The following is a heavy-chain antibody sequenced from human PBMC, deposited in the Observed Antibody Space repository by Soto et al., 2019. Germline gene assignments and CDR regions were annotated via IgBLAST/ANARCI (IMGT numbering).Heavy chain of an antibody. D-gene: IGHD3-3*01. Sequence: SETLSLTCAVYGGSFSGYYWSWIRQPPGKGLGWIGEINHSGSTNYNPSLKSRVTISVDTSKNQFSQKLSSVTAADTAVYYCARERGLRFLEWLPLNYFDYWGQGTLVTV. CDR3: ARERGLRFLEWLPLNYFDY. CDR1: GGSFSGYY. V-gene: IGHV4-34*01. J-gene: IGHJ4*02. CDR2: INHSGST.